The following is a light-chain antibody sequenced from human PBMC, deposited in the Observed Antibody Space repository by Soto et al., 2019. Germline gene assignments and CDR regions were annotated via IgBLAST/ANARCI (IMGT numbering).Light chain of an antibody. CDR3: KSYAGSYTYV. J-gene: IGLJ1*01. Sequence: QSALTQPPSASGSPGQSVTISCTGTKNDIGVYDFVSWYQHHPGKAPRLIIYEVVQRPSGVPDRFSGSKSGNTASLTVSGLQAADEADYFCKSYAGSYTYVFGSGTKPTVL. V-gene: IGLV2-8*01. CDR1: KNDIGVYDF. CDR2: EVV.